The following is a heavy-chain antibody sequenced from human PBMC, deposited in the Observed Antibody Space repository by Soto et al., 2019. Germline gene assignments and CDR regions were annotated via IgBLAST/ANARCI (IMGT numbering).Heavy chain of an antibody. D-gene: IGHD3-9*01. CDR3: ATGPETYSPAGYYINWFGP. J-gene: IGHJ5*02. CDR2: IYYGGMT. Sequence: PSGTPALTCSVYGGFFSDSNYFWGSIRQAPXKGLEWIGHIYYGGMTYYTPSLKSRVAISIDTSKSQFSLGLSTVTAADTAVYYCATGPETYSPAGYYINWFGP. CDR1: GGFFSDSNYF. V-gene: IGHV4-39*05.